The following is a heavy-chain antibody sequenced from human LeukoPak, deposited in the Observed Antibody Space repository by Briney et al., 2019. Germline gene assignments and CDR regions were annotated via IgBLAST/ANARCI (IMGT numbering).Heavy chain of an antibody. Sequence: QAGGSLRLSCAASGFTFSRDSMNWVRQAPGKGLEWVSYINGGGSPIFYADSVRGRFTVSRDNSKNTLYLQMNSLRAEDTAVYYCARGGSSDWYYFDYWGQGTLVTVSS. CDR3: ARGGSSDWYYFDY. J-gene: IGHJ4*02. CDR1: GFTFSRDS. D-gene: IGHD6-19*01. CDR2: INGGGSPI. V-gene: IGHV3-48*01.